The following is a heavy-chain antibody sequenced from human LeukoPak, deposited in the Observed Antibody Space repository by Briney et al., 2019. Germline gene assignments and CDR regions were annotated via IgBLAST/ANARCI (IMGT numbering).Heavy chain of an antibody. J-gene: IGHJ4*02. Sequence: SETLSLTCAVYGGSFSGYYWSWIRPPPGKGLEWIGEINHSGRTNYTPSLKSRVTISVDTSRNQFSLKLNSVAAADTAVYYCARVAGDGNYFDYWGQGTLVTVSS. D-gene: IGHD3-16*01. CDR1: GGSFSGYY. CDR3: ARVAGDGNYFDY. V-gene: IGHV4-34*01. CDR2: INHSGRT.